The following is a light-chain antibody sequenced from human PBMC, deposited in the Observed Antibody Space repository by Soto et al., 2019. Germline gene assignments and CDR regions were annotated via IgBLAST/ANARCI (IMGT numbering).Light chain of an antibody. V-gene: IGKV1-6*01. CDR3: LQDYTYPLT. CDR2: AAS. Sequence: AIQMTQSPSSLSASVGDRVTITCRASQGIRNDLGWYQQKPGKAPKLLMYAASSLQSGVPSRFSGSGSGTDFTLTISSLQPEDVATYYCLQDYTYPLTFGGGTEVEIK. CDR1: QGIRND. J-gene: IGKJ4*01.